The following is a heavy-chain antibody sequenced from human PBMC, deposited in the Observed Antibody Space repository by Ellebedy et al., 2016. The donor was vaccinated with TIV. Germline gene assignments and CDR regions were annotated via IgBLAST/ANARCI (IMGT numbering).Heavy chain of an antibody. Sequence: GGSLRLXXAASGFTFSSYSMNWVRQAPGKGLEWVSSISSSSSYIYYADSVKGRFTISRDNAKNSLYLQMNSLRAEDTAVYYCARDSSSSHFDYWGQGTLVTVSS. J-gene: IGHJ4*02. V-gene: IGHV3-21*01. CDR1: GFTFSSYS. CDR3: ARDSSSSHFDY. D-gene: IGHD6-6*01. CDR2: ISSSSSYI.